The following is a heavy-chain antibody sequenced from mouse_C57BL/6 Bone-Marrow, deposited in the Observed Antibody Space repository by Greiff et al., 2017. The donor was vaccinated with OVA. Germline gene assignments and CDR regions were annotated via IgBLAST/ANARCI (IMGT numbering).Heavy chain of an antibody. CDR3: ARAGDYGSSSFAY. D-gene: IGHD1-1*01. CDR1: GFTFSSYA. V-gene: IGHV5-4*03. CDR2: ISDGGSYT. J-gene: IGHJ3*01. Sequence: EVKLMESGGGLVKPGGSLKLSCAASGFTFSSYAMSWVRQTPEKRLEWVATISDGGSYTYYPDNVKGRFTISRDNAKNNLYLLMSHLKSEDTAMYYCARAGDYGSSSFAYWGQGTLVTVSA.